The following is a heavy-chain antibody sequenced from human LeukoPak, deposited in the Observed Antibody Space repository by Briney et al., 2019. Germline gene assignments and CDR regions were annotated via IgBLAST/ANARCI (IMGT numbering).Heavy chain of an antibody. CDR1: GFTFSSYE. Sequence: GGSLRLSCAASGFTFSSYEMNWVRQAPGKGLEWVSYISSSGSTIYYADSVKGRFTISRDNAKNSLYLQMNSLRAEDTAVYYCARDQRGYCSSTSCPIDYWGQGTLVTVSS. D-gene: IGHD2-2*01. J-gene: IGHJ4*02. V-gene: IGHV3-48*03. CDR3: ARDQRGYCSSTSCPIDY. CDR2: ISSSGSTI.